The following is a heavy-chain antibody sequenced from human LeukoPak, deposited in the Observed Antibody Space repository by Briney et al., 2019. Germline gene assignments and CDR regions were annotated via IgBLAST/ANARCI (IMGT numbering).Heavy chain of an antibody. CDR3: AREGSGGTIYYFDY. CDR1: GWSFSGYY. D-gene: IGHD3-9*01. J-gene: IGHJ4*02. Sequence: KPSETLSLTCAVYGWSFSGYYWSWIRQPPGKGLEWIGEINHSGSTNYNPSLKSRVTISVDTSKNQFSLKLSSVTAADTAVYYCAREGSGGTIYYFDYWGQGTLVTVS. CDR2: INHSGST. V-gene: IGHV4-34*01.